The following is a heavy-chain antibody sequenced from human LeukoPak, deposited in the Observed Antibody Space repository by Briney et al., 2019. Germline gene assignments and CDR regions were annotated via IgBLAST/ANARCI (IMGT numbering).Heavy chain of an antibody. V-gene: IGHV1-18*01. CDR1: GYTFTSYG. CDR2: ISAYNGNT. Sequence: ASVKVSCKASGYTFTSYGISWVRQAPGQGLEWMGRISAYNGNTNYAQKLQGRVTTTTDTSTSTAYMELWSLRSDDTAVYYCARYLPSYYGSGRASAFDPWGQGTLVTVSS. J-gene: IGHJ5*02. D-gene: IGHD3-10*01. CDR3: ARYLPSYYGSGRASAFDP.